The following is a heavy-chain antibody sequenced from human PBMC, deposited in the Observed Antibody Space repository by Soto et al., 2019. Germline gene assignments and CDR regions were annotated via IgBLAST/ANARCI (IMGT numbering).Heavy chain of an antibody. V-gene: IGHV4-39*01. Sequence: SETLSLTCTVSGGSISSSSYYWGWLRQPPGKGLEWIESIYYSGSTYYNPSLKSRVTISEDTSKNQFSLKLSSVTAADTAVYYCARLIAAAGTNWFDPWGQGTLVTVSS. D-gene: IGHD6-13*01. J-gene: IGHJ5*02. CDR2: IYYSGST. CDR3: ARLIAAAGTNWFDP. CDR1: GGSISSSSYY.